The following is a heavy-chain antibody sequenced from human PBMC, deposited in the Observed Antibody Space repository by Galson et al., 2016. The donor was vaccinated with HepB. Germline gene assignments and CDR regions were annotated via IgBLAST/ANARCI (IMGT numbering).Heavy chain of an antibody. CDR3: GKHGGFDY. CDR1: GFSFSNSG. CDR2: ITRSSDAT. J-gene: IGHJ4*02. Sequence: SLRLSCAASGFSFSNSGMRWVRQAPGRGLEWVSGITRSSDATHYADFVKGRFTISRDNSKNTLYLYMNNLTAGDTAIYYCGKHGGFDYWGQGALVTVSS. D-gene: IGHD3-16*01. V-gene: IGHV3-23*01.